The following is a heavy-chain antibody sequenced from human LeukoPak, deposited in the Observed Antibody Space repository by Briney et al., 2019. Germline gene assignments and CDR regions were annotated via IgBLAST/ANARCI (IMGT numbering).Heavy chain of an antibody. J-gene: IGHJ5*02. CDR3: ARTTMIAHATNH. D-gene: IGHD3-22*01. CDR2: INHSGST. Sequence: SETLSLTCAVYGGSFSGYYWSWIRQPPGKGLEWIGEINHSGSTNYNPSLKSRVTISVDTSKNQFSLKLSSVTAADTAVYYCARTTMIAHATNHWGQGTLVTVSS. V-gene: IGHV4-34*01. CDR1: GGSFSGYY.